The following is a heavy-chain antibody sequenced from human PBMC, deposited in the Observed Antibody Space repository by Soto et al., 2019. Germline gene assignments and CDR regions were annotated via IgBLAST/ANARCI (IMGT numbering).Heavy chain of an antibody. CDR2: ISGSGGTT. CDR3: AKTPRQWLVYYDY. CDR1: GFTFSNYA. Sequence: GGSLRLSCAASGFTFSNYAIAWVRQAPGKGLEWVSGISGSGGTTYYADSVKGRFTISRDNSKDTLHLQMNSLRAEDTAVYYCAKTPRQWLVYYDYWGQGALVTVSS. D-gene: IGHD6-19*01. V-gene: IGHV3-23*01. J-gene: IGHJ4*02.